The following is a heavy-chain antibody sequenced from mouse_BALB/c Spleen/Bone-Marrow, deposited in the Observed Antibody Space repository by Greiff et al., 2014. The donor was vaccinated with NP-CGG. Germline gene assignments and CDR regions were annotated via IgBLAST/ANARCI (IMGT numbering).Heavy chain of an antibody. V-gene: IGHV14-4*02. CDR3: NADPIT. CDR2: IDPENGGT. CDR1: GFNIKDYY. J-gene: IGHJ2*01. Sequence: EVKLQESGAELVRSGASVKLSCTASGFNIKDYYMNWVKQRPEQGLEWIGWIDPENGGTEYAPKFQGKATMTADTSSITAYLQLSSLTSEDTGVYYCNADPITWGQGTTLTVSS.